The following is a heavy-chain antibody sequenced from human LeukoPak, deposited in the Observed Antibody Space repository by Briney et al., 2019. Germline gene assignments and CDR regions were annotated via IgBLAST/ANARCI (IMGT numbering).Heavy chain of an antibody. CDR3: ARGPVIVVVIGFSPNDYFDY. J-gene: IGHJ4*02. CDR2: INPSGGST. V-gene: IGHV1-46*01. CDR1: GYTFTSYY. D-gene: IGHD3-22*01. Sequence: GASVKVSCKASGYTFTSYYMHWVRQAPGQGLEWMGIINPSGGSTSYAQKFQGRVTMTRDTSTSTVYMELSSLRSEDTAVYYCARGPVIVVVIGFSPNDYFDYWGQGTLVTVSS.